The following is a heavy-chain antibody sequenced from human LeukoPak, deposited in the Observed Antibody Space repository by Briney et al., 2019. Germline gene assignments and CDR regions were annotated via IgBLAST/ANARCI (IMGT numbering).Heavy chain of an antibody. V-gene: IGHV1-8*03. J-gene: IGHJ6*03. Sequence: ASVTDSSKSTGYTFTIYDINWVRQATGQGQEWMGWMNPNSGNTGYAQKFQGRVTITRNTSISTAYMELSSLRSEDTAVYYCARAPNDYTSYYYYYYMDVWGKGTTVTVSS. CDR1: GYTFTIYD. CDR3: ARAPNDYTSYYYYYYMDV. CDR2: MNPNSGNT. D-gene: IGHD3-16*01.